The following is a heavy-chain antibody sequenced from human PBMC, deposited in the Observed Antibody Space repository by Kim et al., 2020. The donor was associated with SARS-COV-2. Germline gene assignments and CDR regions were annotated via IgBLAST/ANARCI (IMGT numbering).Heavy chain of an antibody. CDR2: AYYIGNT. CDR1: GGSLSSSSYY. Sequence: SETLSLTCTVSGGSLSSSSYYWGWIRQPPGKVLEWIGTAYYIGNTYYNPSLKSRVTISVDTSKNQFSLKLGSVTAADTAVYYCARQKRYSSGWYVAFYYYYMDVWGKGTTVTVSS. V-gene: IGHV4-39*01. CDR3: ARQKRYSSGWYVAFYYYYMDV. D-gene: IGHD6-19*01. J-gene: IGHJ6*03.